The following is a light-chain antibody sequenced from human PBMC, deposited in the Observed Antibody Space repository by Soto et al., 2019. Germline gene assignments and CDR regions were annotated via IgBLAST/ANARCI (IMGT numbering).Light chain of an antibody. J-gene: IGKJ4*01. CDR2: RAS. Sequence: DIQMTQSPSSLSASVRDIVTITCRASQNIDRYLHWYQHKPGQAPTLLIFRASSLQRGVPTRFTGSGSGTHYTLVIDSLQPADFATYFCQQTYSTPLTFGGGTRVEI. CDR1: QNIDRY. V-gene: IGKV1-39*01. CDR3: QQTYSTPLT.